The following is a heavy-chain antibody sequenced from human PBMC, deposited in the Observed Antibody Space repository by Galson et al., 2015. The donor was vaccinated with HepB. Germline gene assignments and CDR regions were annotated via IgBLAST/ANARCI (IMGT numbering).Heavy chain of an antibody. CDR3: GIVPGPMDV. Sequence: SLRLSCAASGFTFSHYGMVWVHQVPGKGLEWMSFISRHGDTKLYADSVKGRFSISRDNSGNTLHLLMNSLSAEDTAVYFCGIVPGPMDVWGKGTTVTVSS. J-gene: IGHJ6*03. V-gene: IGHV3-30*03. CDR1: GFTFSHYG. D-gene: IGHD3-16*02. CDR2: ISRHGDTK.